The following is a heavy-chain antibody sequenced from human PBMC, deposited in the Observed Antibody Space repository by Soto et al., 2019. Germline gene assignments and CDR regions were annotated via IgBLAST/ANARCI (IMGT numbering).Heavy chain of an antibody. V-gene: IGHV3-23*01. CDR3: AKNQGVELVPLATVDWFDP. CDR1: GFIFENFG. D-gene: IGHD1-26*01. Sequence: GGSLRLSCAASGFIFENFGMSWVRQAPGKGLEWISSISGSGFKKYYADSVKGRFTISRDNSNSTVYLELNNLSAEDTAVYHFAKNQGVELVPLATVDWFDPWGQGSVVTVSS. CDR2: ISGSGFKK. J-gene: IGHJ5*02.